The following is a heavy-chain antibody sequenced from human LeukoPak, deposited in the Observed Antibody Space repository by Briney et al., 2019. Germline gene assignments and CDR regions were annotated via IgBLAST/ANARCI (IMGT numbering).Heavy chain of an antibody. V-gene: IGHV1-69*05. CDR2: IIPIFGTA. CDR1: GGTFSSYA. Sequence: SVKVSCKASGGTFSSYAISWVRQAPGQGLEWMGGIIPIFGTANYAQKFQGRVTITTDESTSTAYMELSSLRSEDTAVYYCAIKTNECSSSYDYYYYMDVWGKGTTVTVSS. CDR3: AIKTNECSSSYDYYYYMDV. J-gene: IGHJ6*03. D-gene: IGHD6-6*01.